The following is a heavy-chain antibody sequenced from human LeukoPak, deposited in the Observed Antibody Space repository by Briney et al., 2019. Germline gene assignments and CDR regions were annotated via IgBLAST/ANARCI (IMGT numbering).Heavy chain of an antibody. J-gene: IGHJ4*02. D-gene: IGHD5-24*01. Sequence: GGSLRPSCEASGFPFSSYAMNWVRQAPGKGLEWVSTISGSGGSTYYADSVKGRFTISRDKSKNTVHLQMNSLRAEDTAVYYCAKERGYGYNHIDYWGQGTLVIVSS. CDR3: AKERGYGYNHIDY. V-gene: IGHV3-23*01. CDR1: GFPFSSYA. CDR2: ISGSGGST.